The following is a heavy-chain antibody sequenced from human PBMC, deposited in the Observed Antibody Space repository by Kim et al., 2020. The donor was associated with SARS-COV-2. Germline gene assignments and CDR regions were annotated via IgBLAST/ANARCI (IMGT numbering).Heavy chain of an antibody. D-gene: IGHD5-12*01. CDR2: INNIGSSI. J-gene: IGHJ4*02. CDR1: GFNLNNYD. V-gene: IGHV3-48*03. Sequence: GGSLRLSCAASGFNLNNYDMNWVRQAPGTGLEWISYINNIGSSIYYADSVKGRFTISRDDAKNSLYLQMNSLSAEDTAIYYCARDRSPRDGYIGCDHWGQGTLVTVSS. CDR3: ARDRSPRDGYIGCDH.